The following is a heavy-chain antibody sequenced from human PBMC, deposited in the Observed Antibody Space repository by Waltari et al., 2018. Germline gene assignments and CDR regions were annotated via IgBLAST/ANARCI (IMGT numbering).Heavy chain of an antibody. Sequence: QVQLVQSGAEVKKPGASVKVSCKASGYTFTGYHIHWVRQAPGQGLEWMGRINPNSGGTKEAQKVQGRGTMTMDTSISTAYMDLSRLRSDDTAVYYCARSYCSGGSCYEGSTNWFDPWGQGTLVTVSS. CDR3: ARSYCSGGSCYEGSTNWFDP. V-gene: IGHV1-2*06. D-gene: IGHD2-15*01. J-gene: IGHJ5*02. CDR2: INPNSGGT. CDR1: GYTFTGYH.